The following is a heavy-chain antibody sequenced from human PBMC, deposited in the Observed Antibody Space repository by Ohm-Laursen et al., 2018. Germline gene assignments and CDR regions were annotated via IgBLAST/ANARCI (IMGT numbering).Heavy chain of an antibody. V-gene: IGHV1-46*01. Sequence: ASVKVSCKASGYTFTSYYIHCGRQSPGQGLEWRGIINPSGGSTSYAKKFPGRVTMTRDKSTITVYMELSSLRSEDTAVYYFARDKGSGGNWFDPWGQGTLVTVSS. CDR2: INPSGGST. J-gene: IGHJ5*02. CDR3: ARDKGSGGNWFDP. D-gene: IGHD3-10*01. CDR1: GYTFTSYY.